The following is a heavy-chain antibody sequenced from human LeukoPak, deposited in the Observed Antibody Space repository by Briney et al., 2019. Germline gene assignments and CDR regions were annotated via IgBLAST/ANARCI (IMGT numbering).Heavy chain of an antibody. CDR2: IYYSGST. Sequence: PSETLSLTCTVSGGSISSSSYYWGWIRQPPGKGLEWIGSIYYSGSTYYNPSLKSRVTISVDTSKNQFSLKLSSVTAADTAVYYCARSYDTARQSIDYWGQGTLVTVSS. J-gene: IGHJ4*02. D-gene: IGHD5-18*01. CDR1: GGSISSSSYY. CDR3: ARSYDTARQSIDY. V-gene: IGHV4-39*07.